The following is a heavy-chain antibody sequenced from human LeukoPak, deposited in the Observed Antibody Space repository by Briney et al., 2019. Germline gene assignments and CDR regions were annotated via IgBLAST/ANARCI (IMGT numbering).Heavy chain of an antibody. CDR3: AREKGVPAATDYYYYYGMDV. D-gene: IGHD2-2*01. CDR2: IKQDGSEK. J-gene: IGHJ6*02. V-gene: IGHV3-7*01. CDR1: GFTFSSYW. Sequence: PGGSLRLSCAASGFTFSSYWMSWVRQAPGKGLEWVANIKQDGSEKYYVDSVKGRFTISRDNSKNSLYLQINSLRGKDTAVYYCAREKGVPAATDYYYYYGMDVWGQGTTVTVSS.